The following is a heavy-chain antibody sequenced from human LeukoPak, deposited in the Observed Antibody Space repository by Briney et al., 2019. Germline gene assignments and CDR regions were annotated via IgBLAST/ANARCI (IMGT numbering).Heavy chain of an antibody. J-gene: IGHJ4*02. CDR1: GFTFSSYG. Sequence: PGRSLRLSCAASGFTFSSYGMHWVRQAPGKGLEWVAFIRYDGSNKYYADSVKGRFTISRDNSKNTLYLQMNSLRAGDTAVYYCAKDREITIFGVVPIRVFDYWGQGTLVTVSS. D-gene: IGHD3-3*01. CDR2: IRYDGSNK. V-gene: IGHV3-30*02. CDR3: AKDREITIFGVVPIRVFDY.